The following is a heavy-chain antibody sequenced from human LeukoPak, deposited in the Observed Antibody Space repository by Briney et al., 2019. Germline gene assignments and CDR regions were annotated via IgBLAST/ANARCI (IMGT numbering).Heavy chain of an antibody. CDR1: GGSISSSSYY. V-gene: IGHV4-39*07. CDR2: IYYSGST. D-gene: IGHD6-19*01. J-gene: IGHJ4*02. Sequence: SETLSLTCTVSGGSISSSSYYWGWIRQPPGKGLEWIGSIYYSGSTYYNPSLKSQVTMSVDTSKNQFSLKQNSVTAADTAVYYCARSLSSGWFPFDYWGQGTLVTVSS. CDR3: ARSLSSGWFPFDY.